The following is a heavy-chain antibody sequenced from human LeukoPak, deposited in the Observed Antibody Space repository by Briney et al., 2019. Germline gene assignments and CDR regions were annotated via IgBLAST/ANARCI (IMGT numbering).Heavy chain of an antibody. CDR1: GGSISSYY. J-gene: IGHJ4*02. Sequence: SETLSLTCTVSGGSISSYYWSWIRQPRGKGLEWIGYIYYSGSTNYNPSLKSRVTISVDTSKNQFSLKLSSVTAADTAVYYCARGGVRDFDYWGQGTLVTVSS. CDR2: IYYSGST. V-gene: IGHV4-59*01. D-gene: IGHD1-26*01. CDR3: ARGGVRDFDY.